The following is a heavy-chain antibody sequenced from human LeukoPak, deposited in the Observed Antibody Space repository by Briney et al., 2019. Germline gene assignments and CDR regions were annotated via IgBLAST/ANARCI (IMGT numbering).Heavy chain of an antibody. CDR1: GFTFSDYS. V-gene: IGHV3-48*02. Sequence: GGSLRLSCAASGFTFSDYSMNWVRQAPGKGLEWVSYISSSSTIYYADSVKSRFTISRDNAKNSLYLQMNSLRDEDTAVYYCASNRAQWLVTCWGQGTLVTVSS. J-gene: IGHJ4*02. D-gene: IGHD6-19*01. CDR2: ISSSSTI. CDR3: ASNRAQWLVTC.